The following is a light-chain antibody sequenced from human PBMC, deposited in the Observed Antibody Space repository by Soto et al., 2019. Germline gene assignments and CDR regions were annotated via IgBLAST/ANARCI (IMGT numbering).Light chain of an antibody. V-gene: IGKV3-15*01. CDR1: QSVSSK. Sequence: EIVLTQSPGTLSVSPGERATLSCRASQSVSSKLAWYQQKPGQAPRLLFYGASTGTTGIPARFSGSGSETEFTLYISSLQSADLAVYYCQQYNHWPGTFGQGTKVETK. CDR3: QQYNHWPGT. CDR2: GAS. J-gene: IGKJ1*01.